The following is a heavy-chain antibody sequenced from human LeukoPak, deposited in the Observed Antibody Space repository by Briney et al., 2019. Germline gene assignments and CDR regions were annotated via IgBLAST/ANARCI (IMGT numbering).Heavy chain of an antibody. CDR1: GFTFSSYA. D-gene: IGHD3-22*01. Sequence: GGSLILSCAASGFTFSSYAMSWVRQAPGKGLEWVSAISGSGGSTYYADSVKGRFTISRDNSKNTLYLQMNSLRAEDTAVYYCAKGTAMIVVVITYFDYWGQGTLVTVSS. CDR2: ISGSGGST. J-gene: IGHJ4*02. CDR3: AKGTAMIVVVITYFDY. V-gene: IGHV3-23*01.